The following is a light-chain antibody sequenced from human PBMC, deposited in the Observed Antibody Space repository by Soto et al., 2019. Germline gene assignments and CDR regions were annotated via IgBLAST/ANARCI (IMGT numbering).Light chain of an antibody. Sequence: DIQLTQSPSFLSASVGDRVTITCRASQGINNYLAWYQQKPGKAPKLLIHTVSTLQSGVPSRFSGSGSGTEFTLTISGLQPDDFASYYCQQINSLPITFGQGTRLEIK. V-gene: IGKV1-9*01. CDR1: QGINNY. J-gene: IGKJ5*01. CDR3: QQINSLPIT. CDR2: TVS.